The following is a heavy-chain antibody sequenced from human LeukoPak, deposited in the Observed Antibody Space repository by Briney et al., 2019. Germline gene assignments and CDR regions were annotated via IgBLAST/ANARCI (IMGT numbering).Heavy chain of an antibody. CDR2: VRTRGDPT. J-gene: IGHJ4*02. Sequence: GGSLRLSCAASGFRFDSYPMNWVRQPPGKGMEWLSNVRTRGDPTSYADSVRGRFTISRDNTKKSLFLQINSLRVEDTAVYFCVRDVDYAFDYWGQGVLVIVSS. V-gene: IGHV3-48*01. CDR3: VRDVDYAFDY. D-gene: IGHD4-17*01. CDR1: GFRFDSYP.